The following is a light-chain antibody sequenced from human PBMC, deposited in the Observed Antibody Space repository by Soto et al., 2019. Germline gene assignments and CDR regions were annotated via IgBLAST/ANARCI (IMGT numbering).Light chain of an antibody. J-gene: IGKJ5*01. CDR3: QQYGGSPIT. V-gene: IGKV3D-20*01. CDR2: DAS. Sequence: EIVLTQSPATLSWSPGERATLSCGASQSVSNFLAWYLQRPGQAPRLLIFDASKRATGIPDRFSGSGSGTDFTLTIDRLEPEDFAVYYCQQYGGSPITFGQGTRLEIK. CDR1: QSVSNF.